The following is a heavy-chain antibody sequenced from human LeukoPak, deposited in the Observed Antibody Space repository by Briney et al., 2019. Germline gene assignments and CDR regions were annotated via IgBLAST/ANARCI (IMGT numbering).Heavy chain of an antibody. D-gene: IGHD5-24*01. Sequence: PSETLSLTCTVSGGSISSYYWSWIRQPPGKGLERIGYIYYSGSTNYNPSLKSRVTISVDTSKNQFSLKLSSVTAADTAVFYCARGARRYYFDYWGQGTLVTVSS. J-gene: IGHJ4*02. CDR3: ARGARRYYFDY. CDR1: GGSISSYY. CDR2: IYYSGST. V-gene: IGHV4-59*01.